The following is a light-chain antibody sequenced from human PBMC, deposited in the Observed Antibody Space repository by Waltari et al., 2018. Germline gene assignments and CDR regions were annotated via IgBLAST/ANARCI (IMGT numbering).Light chain of an antibody. CDR3: QQANRYPMP. V-gene: IGKV1-12*01. J-gene: IGKJ4*01. CDR2: EAS. CDR1: HAISRW. Sequence: DIQMTQSPSFVSASVGDSVTITCRASHAISRWLAWFQQKPGKAPNLLIYEASYLQSGVSSRFSGSGSGTDFTLTISGLQPEDAATYYCQQANRYPMPFGGGTKVEIK.